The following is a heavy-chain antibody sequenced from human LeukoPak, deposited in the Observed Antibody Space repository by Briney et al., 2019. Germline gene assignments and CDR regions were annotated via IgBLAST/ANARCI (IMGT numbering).Heavy chain of an antibody. Sequence: SETLSFTCAVYGGSFSGYYWSWIRQPPGKGLEWIGEINHSGSTNYNPSLKSRVTISVDTSKNQFSLKLSSVTAADTAVYYCARGQLWFGESYFDYWGQGTLVTVSS. CDR3: ARGQLWFGESYFDY. CDR1: GGSFSGYY. V-gene: IGHV4-34*01. J-gene: IGHJ4*02. D-gene: IGHD3-10*01. CDR2: INHSGST.